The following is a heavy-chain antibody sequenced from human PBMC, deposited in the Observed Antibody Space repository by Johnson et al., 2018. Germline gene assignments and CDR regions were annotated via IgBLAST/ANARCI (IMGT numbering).Heavy chain of an antibody. CDR2: MDGSSTYI. D-gene: IGHD2-15*01. V-gene: IGHV3-21*06. CDR1: GFTFSSYS. Sequence: VQLLESGGGLVKPGVSLRVSCAASGFTFSSYSMNWVRQAPGKGLEWVSSMDGSSTYIYYADSLKGRFTVSRDNAENSMSLQMNSLRAEDTAVYYCVRARARAADAFDLWGQGTMVTVS. CDR3: VRARARAADAFDL. J-gene: IGHJ3*01.